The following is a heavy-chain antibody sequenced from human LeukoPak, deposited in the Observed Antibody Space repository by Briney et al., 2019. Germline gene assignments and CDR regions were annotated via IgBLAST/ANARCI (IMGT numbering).Heavy chain of an antibody. D-gene: IGHD3-10*01. CDR1: GGSISSYY. Sequence: PSETLSLTCTVSGGSISSYYWTWIRQPPGKGLEWIGYIYYSGSTNYNPSLKSRVTISLDTSKNQCSLKLTSVTAADTAVYYCARGRFGEPTSCNYYYYYYMDVWGKGTTVTISS. CDR2: IYYSGST. V-gene: IGHV4-59*01. CDR3: ARGRFGEPTSCNYYYYYYMDV. J-gene: IGHJ6*03.